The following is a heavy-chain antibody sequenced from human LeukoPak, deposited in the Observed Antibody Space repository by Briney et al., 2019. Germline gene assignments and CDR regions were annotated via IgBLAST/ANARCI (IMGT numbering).Heavy chain of an antibody. D-gene: IGHD3-3*01. V-gene: IGHV4-39*01. CDR1: GGSISSSSYY. J-gene: IGHJ5*02. Sequence: SETLSLTCTVSGGSISSSSYYWGWIRQPPGKGLEWIGSIYYSGSTYYNLSLKSRVTISVDTSKNQFSLKLSSVTAADTAVYYCARGLPYYDFWSGYYSDWFDPWGQGTLVTVSS. CDR3: ARGLPYYDFWSGYYSDWFDP. CDR2: IYYSGST.